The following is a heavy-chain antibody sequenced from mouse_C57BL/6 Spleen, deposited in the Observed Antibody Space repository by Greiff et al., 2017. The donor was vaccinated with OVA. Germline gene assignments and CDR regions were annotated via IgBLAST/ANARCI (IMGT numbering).Heavy chain of an antibody. J-gene: IGHJ1*03. Sequence: QVQLQQPGAELVKPGASVKLSCKASGYTFTSYWMQWVKQRPGQGLEWIGEIDPSDSYTNYNQKFKGKATLTVDTSSSTAYMQLSSLTSEDSAVYYGARSVTTVVAYWYFDVWGTGTTVTVSS. D-gene: IGHD1-1*01. CDR2: IDPSDSYT. CDR1: GYTFTSYW. V-gene: IGHV1-50*01. CDR3: ARSVTTVVAYWYFDV.